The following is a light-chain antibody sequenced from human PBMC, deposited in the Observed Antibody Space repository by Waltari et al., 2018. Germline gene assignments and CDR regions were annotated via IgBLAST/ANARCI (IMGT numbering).Light chain of an antibody. J-gene: IGKJ1*01. CDR3: QKYGNRPAT. CDR2: DAS. Sequence: EIVLTQSPASLSLSPGDRATLPCRASPGGHRTLAWYQQRPGQAPRLLIYDASSRATGIPDRFSGSGSGTDFSLTISRLEPEDFAVYYCQKYGNRPATFGQGTKVEVK. CDR1: PGGHRT. V-gene: IGKV3-20*01.